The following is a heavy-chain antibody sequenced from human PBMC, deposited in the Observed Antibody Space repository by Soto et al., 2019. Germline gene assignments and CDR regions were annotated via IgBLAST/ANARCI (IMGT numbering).Heavy chain of an antibody. CDR2: IIPIFGTA. D-gene: IGHD3-3*01. Sequence: GASVKVSCKASGGTFSSYAISWVRQAPGQGLEWMGGIIPIFGTANYAQKFQGRVTITADESTSTAYMELSSLRSEDTAVYYCAAVGTILVVVSSFDYWGPGTLVTVSS. J-gene: IGHJ4*02. CDR3: AAVGTILVVVSSFDY. V-gene: IGHV1-69*13. CDR1: GGTFSSYA.